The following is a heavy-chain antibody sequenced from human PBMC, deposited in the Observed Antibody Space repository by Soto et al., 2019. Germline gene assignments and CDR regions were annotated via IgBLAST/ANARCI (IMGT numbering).Heavy chain of an antibody. D-gene: IGHD6-6*01. CDR2: IYHTGTT. Sequence: SETLSLACPVSGYSISSSTYCWGWIRRPPGKGLEWIGCIYHTGTTYYNPSLKSRVTISVDTSKNQFSLKLSSVTAADTAVYYCARPYFSSSSMFDYWGQGTLVTVSS. V-gene: IGHV4-39*01. CDR3: ARPYFSSSSMFDY. CDR1: GYSISSSTYC. J-gene: IGHJ4*02.